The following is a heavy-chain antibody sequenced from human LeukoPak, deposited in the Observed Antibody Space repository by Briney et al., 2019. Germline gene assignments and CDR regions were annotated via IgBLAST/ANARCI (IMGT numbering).Heavy chain of an antibody. D-gene: IGHD4-17*01. CDR1: GYTFTSCA. J-gene: IGHJ4*02. CDR3: ARDGYYGDSLDY. V-gene: IGHV1-3*01. Sequence: ASVKVSCKASGYTFTSCAMLWVRQAPGQRLEWMGWINAGNGNTKYSQKFQGKVTITRDTSASTAYMELSSLRSEDTAVYYCARDGYYGDSLDYWGQGTLVTVSS. CDR2: INAGNGNT.